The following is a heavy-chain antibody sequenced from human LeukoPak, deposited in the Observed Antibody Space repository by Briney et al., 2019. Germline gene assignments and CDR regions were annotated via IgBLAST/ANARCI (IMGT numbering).Heavy chain of an antibody. Sequence: GGSLRLSCAASGFTFSSYAMSWVRQAPGKGLEWVSAISGSGGSTYYADSVKGRFTISRDNSKNTLYLQMNSLRAEDTAVYYCAKDPLPTVTYGSIDYWGQGTLVTVSS. CDR2: ISGSGGST. CDR3: AKDPLPTVTYGSIDY. CDR1: GFTFSSYA. J-gene: IGHJ4*02. D-gene: IGHD4-17*01. V-gene: IGHV3-23*01.